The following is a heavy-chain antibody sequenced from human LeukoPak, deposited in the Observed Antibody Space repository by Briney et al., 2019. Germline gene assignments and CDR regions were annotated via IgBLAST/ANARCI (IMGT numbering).Heavy chain of an antibody. V-gene: IGHV4-59*12. D-gene: IGHD5-24*01. Sequence: SETLSLTCTVSGGSISSYYWSWIRQPPGKGLEWIGYIYYSGSTNYNPSLKSRVTISVDTSKNQFSLKLSSVTAADTAVYYCARRRWLHRGPFDYWGQGTLVTVSS. CDR1: GGSISSYY. CDR2: IYYSGST. CDR3: ARRRWLHRGPFDY. J-gene: IGHJ4*02.